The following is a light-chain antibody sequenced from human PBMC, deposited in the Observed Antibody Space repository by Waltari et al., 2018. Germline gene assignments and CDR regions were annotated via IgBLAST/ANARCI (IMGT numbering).Light chain of an antibody. CDR3: SSYAGNNNLL. J-gene: IGLJ2*01. CDR2: EVT. CDR1: STDVGGYNY. Sequence: QSALTQPPSASGSPGQSVTISCTATSTDVGGYNYVSWYLQHPGKAPKLLIYEVTKRPSGVPVRFARSKSGNTASLTVSGLQAEDEGDYYCSSYAGNNNLLFGGGTKLTVL. V-gene: IGLV2-8*01.